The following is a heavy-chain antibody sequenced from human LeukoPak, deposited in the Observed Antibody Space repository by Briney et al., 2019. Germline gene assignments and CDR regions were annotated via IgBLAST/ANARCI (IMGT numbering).Heavy chain of an antibody. Sequence: PGGSLRLSRAASGFTFSSYGMHWVRQAPGKGLEWVAVISYDGSNKYYADSVKGRFTISRDNSKNTLYLQMNSLRAEDTAVYHCAKDNLPYWGQGTLVTVSS. CDR1: GFTFSSYG. V-gene: IGHV3-30*18. CDR2: ISYDGSNK. J-gene: IGHJ4*02. CDR3: AKDNLPY.